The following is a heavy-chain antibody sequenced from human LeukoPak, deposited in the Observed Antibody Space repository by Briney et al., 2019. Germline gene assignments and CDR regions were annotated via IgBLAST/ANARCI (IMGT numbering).Heavy chain of an antibody. V-gene: IGHV4-39*01. CDR3: ARRLTEYCTKGVCYWFDY. D-gene: IGHD2-8*01. Sequence: SETLSLTCTVSGGSISSSSYYWGWIRQPPGKGLEWIGSIYYSGSTYYNPSLKSRVTISVDTSKNQFPLKLRSVTAADTAVYYCARRLTEYCTKGVCYWFDYWGRGTLVTVS. J-gene: IGHJ4*02. CDR2: IYYSGST. CDR1: GGSISSSSYY.